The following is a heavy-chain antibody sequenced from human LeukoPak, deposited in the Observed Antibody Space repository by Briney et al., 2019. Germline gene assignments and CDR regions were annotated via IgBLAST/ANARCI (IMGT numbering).Heavy chain of an antibody. J-gene: IGHJ4*02. V-gene: IGHV4-39*01. CDR2: IYYSGIT. D-gene: IGHD4-17*01. CDR3: ARPPRDYGDYVIGY. Sequence: PSETLPLTCTVSGGSISSSSYYWGWIRQPPGKGLEWIGSIYYSGITYYNPSLKSRVTISLDTSKNQFSLKLSSMTAADTAVYYCARPPRDYGDYVIGYWGQGTLVTVSS. CDR1: GGSISSSSYY.